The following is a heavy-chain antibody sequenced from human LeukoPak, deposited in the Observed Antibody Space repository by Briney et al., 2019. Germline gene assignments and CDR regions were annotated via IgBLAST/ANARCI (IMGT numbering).Heavy chain of an antibody. CDR3: ASLGYDFWSGYLLTHYYYGMDV. D-gene: IGHD3-3*01. CDR1: GYTFTSYD. CDR2: MNPNSGNT. V-gene: IGHV1-8*01. J-gene: IGHJ6*02. Sequence: GASVKVSCKASGYTFTSYDINWVRQATGQGLEWMGWMNPNSGNTGYAQKFQGRVTMTRNTSISTAYMELSSLRSEDTAVYYCASLGYDFWSGYLLTHYYYGMDVWGQGITVTVSS.